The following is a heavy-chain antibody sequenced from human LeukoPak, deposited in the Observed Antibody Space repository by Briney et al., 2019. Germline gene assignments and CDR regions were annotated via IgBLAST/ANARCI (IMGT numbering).Heavy chain of an antibody. J-gene: IGHJ4*02. CDR2: ISGSATDS. D-gene: IGHD3-10*01. Sequence: PGGSLRLSCAASGFTFSNRAMNWVRQAPGQGLEWVSGISGSATDSYYADSVKGRFTISRDNSKNTLYLQMNSLRAEDTALYYCANQDSYYDGSRSPFDYWGQGTLVTVSS. CDR3: ANQDSYYDGSRSPFDY. CDR1: GFTFSNRA. V-gene: IGHV3-23*01.